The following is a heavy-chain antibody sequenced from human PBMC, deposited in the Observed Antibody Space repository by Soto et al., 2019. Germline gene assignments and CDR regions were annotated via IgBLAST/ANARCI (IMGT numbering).Heavy chain of an antibody. CDR2: INHSGST. D-gene: IGHD2-8*02. CDR1: GGSFSGYY. CDR3: ARDKITGLFAY. J-gene: IGHJ4*02. Sequence: QVQLQQWGAGLLKPSETLSLTCAVYGGSFSGYYWTWIRQPPGTGLEWIGEINHSGSTNYNPSLKTRVAISVDTSTNLFSLKLTSVTAADTAVYYCARDKITGLFAYWGQGTLVTVSS. V-gene: IGHV4-34*01.